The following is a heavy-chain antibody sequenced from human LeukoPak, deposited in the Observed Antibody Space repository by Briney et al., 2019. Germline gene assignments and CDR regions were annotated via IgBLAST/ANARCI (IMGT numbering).Heavy chain of an antibody. V-gene: IGHV4-61*01. Sequence: SETLSLPCAVSGGYVNRGTFFWTWIRKPPGKGLEWIGYISNSGSTNYHPSPKSRVTISSDTSKTQFTLKLTSVTAADTAVFYCARSPSGYRFDSWGQGTLVTVSS. CDR2: ISNSGST. CDR3: ARSPSGYRFDS. J-gene: IGHJ4*02. CDR1: GGYVNRGTFF. D-gene: IGHD3-22*01.